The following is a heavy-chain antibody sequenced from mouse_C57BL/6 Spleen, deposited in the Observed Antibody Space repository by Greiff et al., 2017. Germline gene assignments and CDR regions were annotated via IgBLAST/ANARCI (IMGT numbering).Heavy chain of an antibody. Sequence: QVQLQQSGAELAKPGASVKLSCKASGYTFTSYWMHWVKPRPGQGLEWIGYINPSSGYTKYNQKFKDKATLTADKSSSTASMQLSMLTYADSAVYYCARWGGYDYDEGYYYAMDYWGQGTSVTVSS. CDR1: GYTFTSYW. J-gene: IGHJ4*01. D-gene: IGHD2-4*01. V-gene: IGHV1-7*01. CDR2: INPSSGYT. CDR3: ARWGGYDYDEGYYYAMDY.